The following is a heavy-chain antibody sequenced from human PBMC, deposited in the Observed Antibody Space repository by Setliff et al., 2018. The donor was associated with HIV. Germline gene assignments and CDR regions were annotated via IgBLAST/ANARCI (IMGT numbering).Heavy chain of an antibody. V-gene: IGHV4-4*08. CDR1: GGSISSYY. CDR3: ARGRPPVYYYDSSGYPFDY. CDR2: IYTSGST. Sequence: ASETLSLTCTVSGGSISSYYWSWIRQPPGKGLEWIGYIYTSGSTNYNPSLKSRVTISVDTSKNQFSLKLSSVTAADTAVYYCARGRPPVYYYDSSGYPFDYWGQGTLVTVSS. D-gene: IGHD3-22*01. J-gene: IGHJ4*02.